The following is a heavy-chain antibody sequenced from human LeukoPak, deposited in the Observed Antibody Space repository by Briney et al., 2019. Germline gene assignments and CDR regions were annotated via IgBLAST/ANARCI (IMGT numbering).Heavy chain of an antibody. CDR3: AKDPSCINDVCHGDFDY. D-gene: IGHD2-8*01. V-gene: IGHV3-23*01. J-gene: IGHJ4*02. CDR2: ISGSGGST. CDR1: GFIFSSYA. Sequence: GGSLRLSCAASGFIFSSYAMSWVRQAPGKGLEWDSTISGSGGSTYYADSVKGRFTISRDNSKNTVYLQMNSLRAEDTAVYYCAKDPSCINDVCHGDFDYWGQGTLVTVSS.